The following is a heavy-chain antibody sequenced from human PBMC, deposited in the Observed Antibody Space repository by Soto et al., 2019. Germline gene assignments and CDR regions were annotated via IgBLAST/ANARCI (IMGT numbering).Heavy chain of an antibody. D-gene: IGHD5-12*01. CDR2: INHSGST. CDR1: GGSFSGYY. V-gene: IGHV4-34*01. CDR3: ARGRGVVATFFDY. J-gene: IGHJ4*02. Sequence: PSETLSLTCAVYGGSFSGYYWSWIRQPPGKGLEWIGEINHSGSTNYNPSLKSRVTISVDTSKNQFSLKLSSVTAADTAVYYCARGRGVVATFFDYWGQGTLVTVSS.